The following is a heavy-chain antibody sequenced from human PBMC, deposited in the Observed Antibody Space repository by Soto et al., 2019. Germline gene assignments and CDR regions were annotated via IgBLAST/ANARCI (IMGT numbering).Heavy chain of an antibody. CDR1: GFTFSDYY. CDR2: ISSSGDST. CDR3: ARGGVKGTTSRGQVYN. Sequence: QVQVVESGGGLVKPGGSLRLSCAASGFTFSDYYMSCIRQAPGKGLEWVSFISSSGDSTKYADSVKGRFTISRDNAKNSLYLQLNSLRAEDTAVYYCARGGVKGTTSRGQVYNWGQGTLVTVSS. J-gene: IGHJ4*02. V-gene: IGHV3-11*06. D-gene: IGHD1-7*01.